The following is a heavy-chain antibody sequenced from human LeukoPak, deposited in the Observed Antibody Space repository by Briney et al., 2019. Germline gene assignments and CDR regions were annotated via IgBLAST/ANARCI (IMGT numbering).Heavy chain of an antibody. CDR2: FDPEDGES. CDR3: GTGHCDPSSCYYYYMDV. Sequence: GASVKVSCKVSGYSLRELSMHWMRQAPAKGLQWMGVFDPEDGESIIAQKFQGRLTMTEDTSTDTAYMELSSLTSEDTAMYYCGTGHCDPSSCYYYYMDVWGKGTTVTVSS. D-gene: IGHD2-21*01. J-gene: IGHJ6*03. V-gene: IGHV1-24*01. CDR1: GYSLRELS.